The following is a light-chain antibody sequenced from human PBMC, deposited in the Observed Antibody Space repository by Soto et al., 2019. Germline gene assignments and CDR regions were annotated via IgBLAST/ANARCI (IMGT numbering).Light chain of an antibody. CDR2: DVS. V-gene: IGLV2-14*01. CDR1: GSDVGGYNY. Sequence: QSVLTQPASVSGSPGQSITFSCTGTGSDVGGYNYVSWYQQHPGKAPKVMIYDVSNRPSGVSNRFSGSKSGNTASLTISGLQAEDAADYYCSSYPRASTPLVFGGGTQLTV. J-gene: IGLJ2*01. CDR3: SSYPRASTPLV.